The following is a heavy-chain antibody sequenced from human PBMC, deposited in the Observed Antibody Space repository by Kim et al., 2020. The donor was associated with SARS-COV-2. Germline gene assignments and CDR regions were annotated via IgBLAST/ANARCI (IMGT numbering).Heavy chain of an antibody. CDR3: ARDTTVTSYFSALNYYYGMDV. Sequence: GGSLRLSCAASGFTFSSYSMNWVRQAPGKGLEWVSSISSSSSYIYYADSVKGRFTISRDNAKNSLYLQMNSLRAEDTAVYYCARDTTVTSYFSALNYYYGMDVWGQGTTVTVSS. V-gene: IGHV3-21*01. D-gene: IGHD4-17*01. CDR2: ISSSSSYI. J-gene: IGHJ6*02. CDR1: GFTFSSYS.